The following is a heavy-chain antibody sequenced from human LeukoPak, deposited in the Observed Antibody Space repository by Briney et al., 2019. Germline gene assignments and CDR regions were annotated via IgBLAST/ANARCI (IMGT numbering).Heavy chain of an antibody. Sequence: GGSLRLSCAVSLVNFSTYWMTWVRQAPGKGLEWVANMKRDGSEVYYANSVKGHFTISRDNAKNSLYLQMNSLRAEDTAVYYCARYTEYYFDYWGQGTLVTVSS. CDR2: MKRDGSEV. D-gene: IGHD2-2*02. CDR3: ARYTEYYFDY. J-gene: IGHJ4*02. CDR1: LVNFSTYW. V-gene: IGHV3-7*01.